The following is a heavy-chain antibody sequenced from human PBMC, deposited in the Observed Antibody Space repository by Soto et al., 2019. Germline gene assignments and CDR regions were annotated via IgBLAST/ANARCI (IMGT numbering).Heavy chain of an antibody. CDR3: ARENSRIAPRLFQH. CDR2: ISPDGSNE. Sequence: LRXSCVSSGCSLSDHAMHWVRQAPGKGLVWVALISPDGSNEYYTDSAKGRFTISRDNSRNTLYLQLSSLRPEDTAMYYCARENSRIAPRLFQHWGHGTLVT. D-gene: IGHD6-6*01. J-gene: IGHJ1*01. V-gene: IGHV3-30*04. CDR1: GCSLSDHA.